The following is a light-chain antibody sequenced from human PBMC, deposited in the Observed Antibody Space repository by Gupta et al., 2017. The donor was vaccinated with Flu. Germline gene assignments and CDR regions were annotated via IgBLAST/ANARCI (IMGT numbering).Light chain of an antibody. CDR3: SSYTSSTTPV. CDR1: SNDVGGYSY. CDR2: EVT. J-gene: IGLJ3*02. Sequence: QSALTQPASVSESPGQSITISCTGTSNDVGGYSYVSWYQQRPGKAPNLMIYEVTNRPSGVSDRFSGSKSGNTASLTISGLQAEDEADYYCSSYTSSTTPVFGGGTELTVL. V-gene: IGLV2-14*01.